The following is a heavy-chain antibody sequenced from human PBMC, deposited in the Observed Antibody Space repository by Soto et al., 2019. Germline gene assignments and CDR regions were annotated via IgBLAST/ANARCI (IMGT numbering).Heavy chain of an antibody. CDR2: IDYSGIT. CDR1: DGSISSSGYY. J-gene: IGHJ3*02. D-gene: IGHD3-22*01. V-gene: IGHV4-31*03. CDR3: ERVSSGYLSDAFDI. Sequence: TLSLPCTVSDGSISSSGYYWSWIRQQQGKGVEWIGNIDYSGITYHSPSLKSRVTISVDTSNNQFSLKLSSVSAADRAVYYCERVSSGYLSDAFDIWGQGTMGTV.